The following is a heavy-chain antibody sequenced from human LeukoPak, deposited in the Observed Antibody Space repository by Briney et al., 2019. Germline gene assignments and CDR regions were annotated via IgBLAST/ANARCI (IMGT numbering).Heavy chain of an antibody. J-gene: IGHJ5*02. CDR1: GGSFSGYY. D-gene: IGHD6-13*01. V-gene: IGHV4-34*01. CDR3: ARGVTQQQLVQNWFDP. CDR2: INHSGST. Sequence: SETLSLTCAVYGGSFSGYYWSWIRQPPGKGLEWIGEINHSGSTNYNPSLKSRVTISVDTSKNQFSLKLSSVTAADTAVYYCARGVTQQQLVQNWFDPWGQGTLVTVSS.